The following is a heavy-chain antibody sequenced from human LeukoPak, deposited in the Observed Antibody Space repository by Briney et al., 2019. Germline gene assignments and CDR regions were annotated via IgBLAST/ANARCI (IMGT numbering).Heavy chain of an antibody. D-gene: IGHD3-16*01. CDR3: ARMGGGIVAFDI. Sequence: SGPTLVNPTQTLTLTCTFSGFSLSTSGMRVSWIRQPPGKALEWLARIDWDDDKFNSTSLKTRLTISKDTSKNQVVLTMTAMDPVDSATYYCARMGGGIVAFDIWGQGTMVTVSS. CDR2: IDWDDDK. V-gene: IGHV2-70*04. J-gene: IGHJ3*02. CDR1: GFSLSTSGMR.